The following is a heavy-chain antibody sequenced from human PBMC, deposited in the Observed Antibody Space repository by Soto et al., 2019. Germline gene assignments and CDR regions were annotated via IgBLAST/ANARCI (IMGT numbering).Heavy chain of an antibody. CDR3: ATANNTSPFDY. CDR1: GFTFADSA. CDR2: IVVDSGNT. D-gene: IGHD1-26*01. Sequence: SVKVSCKASGFTFADSAVQWVRQALGRRLEWIGRIVVDSGNTKYAQKFPERVTITWDMSTSTAYMELSSLRSEDTAVYYCATANNTSPFDYWGKRTLFNVSS. V-gene: IGHV1-58*01. J-gene: IGHJ4*02.